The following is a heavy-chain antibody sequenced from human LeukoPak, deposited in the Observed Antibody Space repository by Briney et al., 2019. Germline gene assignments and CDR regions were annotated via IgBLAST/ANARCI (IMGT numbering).Heavy chain of an antibody. V-gene: IGHV4-59*12. Sequence: SETLSLTCTVSGGSISSYYWSWIRQPPGKGLEWIGYIYYSGSTNYNPSLKSRVTISVDTSKNQFSLKLSSVTAADTAVYYCARPAYSYGWLAYFDYWGQGTLVTVSS. CDR3: ARPAYSYGWLAYFDY. J-gene: IGHJ4*02. CDR2: IYYSGST. CDR1: GGSISSYY. D-gene: IGHD5-18*01.